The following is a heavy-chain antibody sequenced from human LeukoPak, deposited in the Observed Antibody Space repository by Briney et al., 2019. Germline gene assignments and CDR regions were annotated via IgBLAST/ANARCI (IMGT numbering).Heavy chain of an antibody. J-gene: IGHJ4*02. CDR2: IKQDGSEK. D-gene: IGHD6-13*01. CDR1: GFTFSSYW. Sequence: GSLRLSCAASGFTFSSYWMSWVRQAPGKGLEWVANIKQDGSEKYYVDSVKGRFTISRDNAKNSLYLQMNSLRAEDTAVYYCARDRRYSSSWYFDYWGQGTLVTVSS. V-gene: IGHV3-7*01. CDR3: ARDRRYSSSWYFDY.